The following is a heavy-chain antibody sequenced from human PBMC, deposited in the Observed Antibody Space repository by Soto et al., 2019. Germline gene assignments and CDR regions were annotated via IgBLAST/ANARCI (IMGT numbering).Heavy chain of an antibody. V-gene: IGHV3-23*01. D-gene: IGHD6-13*01. J-gene: IGHJ4*02. CDR3: AKDRRSYSSSLDY. Sequence: EVELLESGGGLVQPGGSLRLSCTASGFTFSSYAMTWVRQAPGKGLEWVSGVNSGGGSTYYTDSVKGRFTISRDNSKNTLYLQMSSLRAEDTARYYCAKDRRSYSSSLDYWGQGTLVTVSS. CDR1: GFTFSSYA. CDR2: VNSGGGST.